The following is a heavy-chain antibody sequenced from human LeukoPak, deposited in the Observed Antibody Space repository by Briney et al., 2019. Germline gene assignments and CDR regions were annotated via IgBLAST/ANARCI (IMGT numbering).Heavy chain of an antibody. CDR2: MYSGGNT. CDR1: GFTVSSSY. J-gene: IGHJ4*02. CDR3: ARVQAVFQNFDY. V-gene: IGHV3-66*01. Sequence: GGSLRLSCAASGFTVSSSYISWVRQAPWKGLEWVSVMYSGGNTYYADSVKGRFTISRDKSKNTLYLQMNSLRAEDTAVYHCARVQAVFQNFDYWGQGTLVTVSS.